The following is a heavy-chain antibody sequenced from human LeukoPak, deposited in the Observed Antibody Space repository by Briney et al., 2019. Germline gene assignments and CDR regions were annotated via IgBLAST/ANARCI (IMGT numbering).Heavy chain of an antibody. J-gene: IGHJ4*02. V-gene: IGHV3-23*01. CDR1: GFTFSSYA. CDR3: ARQYFYYSCGYFVRPFYY. CDR2: ISGSRGDT. Sequence: PGGSLRLSCAASGFTFSSYAMTWVRQAPGKGLEWVSSISGSRGDTYYADSVKGRFTISLDNSKNTLYLQINRLRAQDTAVYFCARQYFYYSCGYFVRPFYYWGQGTLVTVSS. D-gene: IGHD3-22*01.